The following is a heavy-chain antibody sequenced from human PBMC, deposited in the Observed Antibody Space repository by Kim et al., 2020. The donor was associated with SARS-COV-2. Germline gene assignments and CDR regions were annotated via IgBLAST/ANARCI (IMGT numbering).Heavy chain of an antibody. J-gene: IGHJ2*01. CDR3: ARHLRNWYFDL. V-gene: IGHV4-39*01. Sequence: FYNPSRKGRVTISVDTSKKQFSRRLSSVTAADAAVYYCARHLRNWYFDLWGRGTLVTVSS.